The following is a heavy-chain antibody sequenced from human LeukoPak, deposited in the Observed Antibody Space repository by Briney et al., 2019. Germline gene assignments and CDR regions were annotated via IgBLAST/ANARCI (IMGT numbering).Heavy chain of an antibody. CDR3: ARAGSGTYYRGFDY. CDR2: INHSGST. V-gene: IGHV4-34*01. CDR1: GGSFSGYY. Sequence: PSETLSLTCAVYGGSFSGYYWSWIRQPPGKGLEWIGEINHSGSTNYNPSLKSRVTISADTSKNQFSLKLSSVTAADTAVYYCARAGSGTYYRGFDYWGQGTLVTVSS. J-gene: IGHJ4*02. D-gene: IGHD3-10*01.